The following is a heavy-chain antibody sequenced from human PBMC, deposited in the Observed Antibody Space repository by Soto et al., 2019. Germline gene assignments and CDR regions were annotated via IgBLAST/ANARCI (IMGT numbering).Heavy chain of an antibody. CDR3: ECGGLRGARVGEDDAFDI. J-gene: IGHJ3*02. CDR2: INPNSGGT. Sequence: ASVKVSCKASGYTFTGYYMHWVRQAPGQGLEWMGWINPNSGGTNYAQKFQGWVTMTRDTSISTAYMELSRLRSDDTAVYYCECGGLRGARVGEDDAFDIWGQGTMVTVSS. CDR1: GYTFTGYY. D-gene: IGHD3-16*01. V-gene: IGHV1-2*04.